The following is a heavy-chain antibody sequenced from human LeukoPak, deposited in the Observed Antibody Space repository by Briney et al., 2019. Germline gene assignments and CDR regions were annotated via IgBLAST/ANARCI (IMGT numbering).Heavy chain of an antibody. Sequence: GGSLRLSCAAYGFTVSSNYMSLVRQAPGKGLEWVSVIYSGGSTYYADSVKGRFTISRDNSKNTLYLQMNSLRAEDTAVYYCAREVALRGMDVWGQGTTVTVSS. D-gene: IGHD5-12*01. CDR2: IYSGGST. V-gene: IGHV3-53*01. CDR1: GFTVSSNY. J-gene: IGHJ6*02. CDR3: AREVALRGMDV.